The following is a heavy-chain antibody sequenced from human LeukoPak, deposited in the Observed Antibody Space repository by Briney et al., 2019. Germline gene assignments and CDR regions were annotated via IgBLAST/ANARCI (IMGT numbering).Heavy chain of an antibody. D-gene: IGHD3-10*01. CDR3: ARDLEYYYGSGSYRGAFDI. CDR1: GYTFTSYG. J-gene: IGHJ3*02. V-gene: IGHV1-46*01. Sequence: GASVKVSCKASGYTFTSYGISWVRQAPGQGLEWMGIISPSGGSTSYAQKFQGRVTMTRDMSTSTVYMELSSLRSEDTAVYYCARDLEYYYGSGSYRGAFDIWGQGTMVTVSS. CDR2: ISPSGGST.